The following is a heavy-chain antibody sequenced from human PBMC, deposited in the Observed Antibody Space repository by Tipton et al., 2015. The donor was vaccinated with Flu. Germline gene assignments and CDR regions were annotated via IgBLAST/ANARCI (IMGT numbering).Heavy chain of an antibody. CDR3: ARRKTVTTRLTYFDY. CDR1: GGSMSSFY. D-gene: IGHD4-17*01. V-gene: IGHV4-4*07. J-gene: IGHJ4*02. Sequence: LRLSCTVSGGSMSSFYWTWIRQPAGKGLEWIGRMYVSGSTKYNPSLKSRVTMSVDTSKNQFSLKLSSVTAADTAVYYCARRKTVTTRLTYFDYWGQGTLVTVSS. CDR2: MYVSGST.